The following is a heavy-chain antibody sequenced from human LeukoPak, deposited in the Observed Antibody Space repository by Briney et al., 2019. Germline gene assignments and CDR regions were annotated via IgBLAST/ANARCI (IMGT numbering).Heavy chain of an antibody. CDR2: ISSSSSYI. V-gene: IGHV3-21*04. J-gene: IGHJ4*02. CDR1: GFTFSSYS. D-gene: IGHD3-3*01. Sequence: GGSLRLSCAASGFTFSSYSMNWVRQAPGKGLEWVSSISSSSSYIYYADSVKGRFTISRDNSKNTLYLQMNSLRAEDTAVYYCAKEKSDYDFWSGYYYYWGQGTLVTVSS. CDR3: AKEKSDYDFWSGYYYY.